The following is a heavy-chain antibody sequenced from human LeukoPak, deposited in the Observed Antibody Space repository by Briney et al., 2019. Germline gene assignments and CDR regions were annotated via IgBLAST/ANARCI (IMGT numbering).Heavy chain of an antibody. CDR1: GYSFSTYW. CDR2: IYPGDSNT. V-gene: IGHV5-51*01. CDR3: ARRGSYSTSGNWFDP. D-gene: IGHD6-6*01. J-gene: IGHJ5*02. Sequence: GESLKISCKGSGYSFSTYWIGWVRQMPGKGLEWMGIIYPGDSNTIYSPSFQGQVTISVDKSISTAYLQWTSLKASDTAMYYCARRGSYSTSGNWFDPWGQGTLVSVSS.